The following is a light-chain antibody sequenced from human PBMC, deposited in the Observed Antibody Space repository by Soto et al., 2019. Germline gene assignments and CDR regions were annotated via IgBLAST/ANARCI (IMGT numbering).Light chain of an antibody. V-gene: IGLV2-18*02. J-gene: IGLJ1*01. CDR3: GSYTTSTARFV. CDR2: EVS. Sequence: QSALNQPPSVTGAPGQVVTIPHTGSNRDVGNYDRVSWYHQAPGTAPKLMIYEVSNRPSGVPDRFSGSKSGNTASLSISGLQAEDEGDYYCGSYTTSTARFVFGTGTKVTVL. CDR1: NRDVGNYDR.